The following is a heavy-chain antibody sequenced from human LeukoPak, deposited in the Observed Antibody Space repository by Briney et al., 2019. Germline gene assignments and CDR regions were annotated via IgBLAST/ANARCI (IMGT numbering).Heavy chain of an antibody. V-gene: IGHV3-30*18. D-gene: IGHD6-13*01. J-gene: IGHJ4*02. Sequence: GGSLRLSCAASGFTFSSYGMHWVRQAPGKGLEWVAVISYDGSNKYYADSVKGRFTISRDNSKNTLYLQMNSLRAEDTAVYYCAKAWEVSSSSPDYWGQGTLVTVSS. CDR3: AKAWEVSSSSPDY. CDR2: ISYDGSNK. CDR1: GFTFSSYG.